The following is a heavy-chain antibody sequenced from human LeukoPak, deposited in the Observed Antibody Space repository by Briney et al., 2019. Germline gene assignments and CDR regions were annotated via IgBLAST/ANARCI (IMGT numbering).Heavy chain of an antibody. V-gene: IGHV3-7*01. Sequence: PGGSLRLSCAASGFTFSSYAMSWVRQAPGKGLEWVANIKQDGNEKYYLDSVKGRFTISRDNVRNSLDLQMSSLRAEDTAVYYCARDYGVLAYWGQGTLVTVSS. CDR3: ARDYGVLAY. D-gene: IGHD3-10*01. CDR2: IKQDGNEK. J-gene: IGHJ4*02. CDR1: GFTFSSYA.